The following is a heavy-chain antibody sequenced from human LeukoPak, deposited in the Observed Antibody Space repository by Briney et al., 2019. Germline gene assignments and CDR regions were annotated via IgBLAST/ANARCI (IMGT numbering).Heavy chain of an antibody. CDR2: ISGSGGST. CDR1: GFTFSSYA. V-gene: IGHV3-23*01. Sequence: GGSLRLSCAASGFTFSSYAMRWVRQAPGKGLEWVSAISGSGGSTYYADSVKGRFTISRDNSKNTLYLQMNSLRAEDTAVYYCAKDRSAQQWLETPYDYWGQGTLVTVSS. J-gene: IGHJ4*02. CDR3: AKDRSAQQWLETPYDY. D-gene: IGHD6-19*01.